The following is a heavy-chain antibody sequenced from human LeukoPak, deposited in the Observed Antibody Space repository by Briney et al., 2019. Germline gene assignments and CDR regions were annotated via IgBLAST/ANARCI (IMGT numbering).Heavy chain of an antibody. V-gene: IGHV4-59*01. D-gene: IGHD6-13*01. Sequence: SETLSLTCTVSGGSISSYYWSWVRQPPGKGLEWIGFIYHSGSTNYNPSLKSRVTISVDTSKNQFSLKLRSVTAADTAVYYCARDSGAAQLWGQGTLVTASS. CDR2: IYHSGST. CDR3: ARDSGAAQL. J-gene: IGHJ1*01. CDR1: GGSISSYY.